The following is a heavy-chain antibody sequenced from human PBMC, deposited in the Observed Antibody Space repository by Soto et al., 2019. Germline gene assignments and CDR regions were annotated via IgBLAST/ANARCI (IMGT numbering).Heavy chain of an antibody. CDR1: GFTFSSYS. CDR2: ISYDGSNK. V-gene: IGHV3-30*03. D-gene: IGHD2-2*03. Sequence: VQLVESGGGLVQPGGSLRLSCAASGFTFSSYSMNWVRQAPGKGLEWVAVISYDGSNKYYADSVKGRFTISRDNSKNTLYLQMNSLRAEDTAVYYCARDGSNAFDIWGQGTMVTVSS. J-gene: IGHJ3*02. CDR3: ARDGSNAFDI.